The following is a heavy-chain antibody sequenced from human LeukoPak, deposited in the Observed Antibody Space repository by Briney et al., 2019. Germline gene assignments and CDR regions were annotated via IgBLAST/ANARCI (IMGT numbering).Heavy chain of an antibody. CDR1: GGSISGYF. Sequence: SETLFLTCSVSGGSISGYFWNWIRQPAGKALEWIGHMCSSGNTNYNPSLKSRVTMSVDTSKNQFSLRLSSVTAADTAVYYCARTPIPASMYYYMDVWGKGTTVTVSS. V-gene: IGHV4-4*07. CDR2: MCSSGNT. CDR3: ARTPIPASMYYYMDV. D-gene: IGHD2-15*01. J-gene: IGHJ6*03.